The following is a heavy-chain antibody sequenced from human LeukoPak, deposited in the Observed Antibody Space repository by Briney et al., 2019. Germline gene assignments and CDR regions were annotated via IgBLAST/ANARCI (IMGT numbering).Heavy chain of an antibody. D-gene: IGHD3-22*01. CDR2: IYHSGST. Sequence: SETLSLTCTVSGYSISSGYYWGWIRQPPGKGLEWIGSIYHSGSTYYNPSLKSRVTISVDTSKNQFSLKLSSVTAADTAVYYCARTYYYDSSGYYSPPAYFDYWGQGTLVTVSS. J-gene: IGHJ4*02. CDR3: ARTYYYDSSGYYSPPAYFDY. V-gene: IGHV4-38-2*02. CDR1: GYSISSGYY.